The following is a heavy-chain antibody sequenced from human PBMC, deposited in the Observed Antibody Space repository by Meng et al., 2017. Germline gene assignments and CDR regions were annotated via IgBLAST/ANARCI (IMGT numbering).Heavy chain of an antibody. CDR3: ARVEANYDILTGYFFSIHNDAFDI. J-gene: IGHJ3*02. Sequence: SETLSLTCAVSGYSISSGYYWGWIRQPPGKGLEWIGSIYHSGSTYYNPSLKSRVTISVDTSKNQFSLKLSSVTAADTAVYYCARVEANYDILTGYFFSIHNDAFDIWGQGTMVTVSS. D-gene: IGHD3-9*01. CDR1: GYSISSGYY. V-gene: IGHV4-38-2*01. CDR2: IYHSGST.